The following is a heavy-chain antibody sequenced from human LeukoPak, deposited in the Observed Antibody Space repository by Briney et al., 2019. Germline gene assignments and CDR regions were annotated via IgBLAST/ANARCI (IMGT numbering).Heavy chain of an antibody. CDR1: GGSISTSRYY. J-gene: IGHJ3*02. CDR2: IYDRRTN. D-gene: IGHD3-10*01. CDR3: ARPYHYDSGSRGTAFDI. V-gene: IGHV4-39*02. Sequence: SETLSLTCTVSGGSISTSRYYWGWIRQPPGKGLEWIASIYDRRTNHYNPSLKSRLTISVDTSKNHFSLKLSSVTAADTATYYCARPYHYDSGSRGTAFDIWGQGTMVTVSS.